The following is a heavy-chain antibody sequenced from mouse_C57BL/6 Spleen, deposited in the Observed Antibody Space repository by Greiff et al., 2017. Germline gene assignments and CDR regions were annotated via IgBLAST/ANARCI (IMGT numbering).Heavy chain of an antibody. Sequence: EVQLQQSGAELVRPGSSVKLSCKASGYNFTSYCIHWVKQRPGQGLEWIGYIYPGNGYTEYNQKFKGKATLTADTSSSTAYMQLSSLTYEDVANYYCARDDYGCTSDYWGQGTTLTVSS. J-gene: IGHJ2*01. V-gene: IGHV1-58*01. D-gene: IGHD2-4*01. CDR3: ARDDYGCTSDY. CDR2: IYPGNGYT. CDR1: GYNFTSYC.